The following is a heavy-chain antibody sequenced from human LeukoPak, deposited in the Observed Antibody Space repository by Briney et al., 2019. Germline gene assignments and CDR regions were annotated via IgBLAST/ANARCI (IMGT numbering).Heavy chain of an antibody. CDR2: IYSSGDT. CDR1: GFSVSSNY. Sequence: PGGSLRLSCAASGFSVSSNYMSWVRHAPGKGLEWGSVIYSSGDTYNSDSVKDRFIISRDNSKNTLYFQMNSLRAEDTAVYYCASGQARRCCFFHHWGQGTLVTVSS. CDR3: ASGQARRCCFFHH. V-gene: IGHV3-66*01. D-gene: IGHD6-6*01. J-gene: IGHJ1*01.